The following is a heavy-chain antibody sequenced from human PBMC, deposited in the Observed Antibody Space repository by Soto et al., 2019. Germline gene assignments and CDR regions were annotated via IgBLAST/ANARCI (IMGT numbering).Heavy chain of an antibody. Sequence: QITLRESGPPLVQPTQTLTLTCTLPGVSLTTSGVAVGWIRQPPGKALEWLALIYWDDDKRFSPSLKCWLASSVATSKNQVVMSMADIAPVDTASYYCAHRQRTVVVGAPFDLWGHGSQVTVSS. V-gene: IGHV2-5*02. CDR2: IYWDDDK. J-gene: IGHJ4*01. CDR3: AHRQRTVVVGAPFDL. CDR1: GVSLTTSGVA. D-gene: IGHD2-15*01.